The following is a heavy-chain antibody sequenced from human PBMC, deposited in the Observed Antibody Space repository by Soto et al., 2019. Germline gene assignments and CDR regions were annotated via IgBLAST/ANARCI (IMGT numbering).Heavy chain of an antibody. Sequence: QVQLVQSGAEVKKPGSSVKVSCKASGGTFSSYAISWVRQAPGQGLEWMGGIIPIFGTANYAQKFQGRVTITADESTSTAYMEQSSLRSEDTAVYYCARVHCSGGSCANWFDPWGQGTLVTVSS. CDR2: IIPIFGTA. CDR3: ARVHCSGGSCANWFDP. V-gene: IGHV1-69*01. J-gene: IGHJ5*02. D-gene: IGHD2-15*01. CDR1: GGTFSSYA.